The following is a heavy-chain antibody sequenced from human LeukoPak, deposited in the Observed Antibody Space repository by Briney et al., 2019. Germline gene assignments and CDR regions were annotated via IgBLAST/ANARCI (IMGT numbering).Heavy chain of an antibody. J-gene: IGHJ4*02. CDR2: IIPIFGTA. V-gene: IGHV1-69*05. CDR3: ARVGGHDYGDYAFDY. Sequence: SVKVSCKASGGTISSYAISWVRQAPGQGLEWMGGIIPIFGTANYAQKFQGRVTITTDESTSTAYMELSSLRSEDTAVYYCARVGGHDYGDYAFDYWGQGTLVTVSS. D-gene: IGHD4-17*01. CDR1: GGTISSYA.